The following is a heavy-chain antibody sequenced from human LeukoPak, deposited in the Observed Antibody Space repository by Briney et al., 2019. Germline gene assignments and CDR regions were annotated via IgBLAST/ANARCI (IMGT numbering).Heavy chain of an antibody. J-gene: IGHJ6*04. D-gene: IGHD2/OR15-2a*01. CDR1: GYSFTSYW. V-gene: IGHV5-51*01. CDR3: ARQGSTYYYGMDV. Sequence: GESLKISCKGSGYSFTSYWIGWVRQMPGKGLEWMGIIYPGDSDTRYSPSFQGQVTISADKSISTAYLQWSSPKASDTAMYYCARQGSTYYYGMDVWGKGTTVTVSS. CDR2: IYPGDSDT.